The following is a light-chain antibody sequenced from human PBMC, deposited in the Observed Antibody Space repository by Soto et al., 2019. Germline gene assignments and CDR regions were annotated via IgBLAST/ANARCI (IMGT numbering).Light chain of an antibody. J-gene: IGKJ1*01. CDR3: QQYGSSPRT. Sequence: EIVLTQSPGTLSLSPGERATLSCRASQSVSSSSLAWYQQKPGQAPRLLIYGASSRATGIPDRFSGSGSGTDFTLTISRLEPDDFAVYYCQQYGSSPRTFGQGTKVDIK. CDR1: QSVSSSS. V-gene: IGKV3-20*01. CDR2: GAS.